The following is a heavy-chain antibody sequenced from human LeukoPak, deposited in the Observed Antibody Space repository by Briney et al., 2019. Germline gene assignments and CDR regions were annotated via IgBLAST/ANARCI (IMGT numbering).Heavy chain of an antibody. CDR2: IWYDGSNK. CDR3: ARDIAAAFDI. CDR1: GFTFSVYG. J-gene: IGHJ3*02. D-gene: IGHD6-13*01. Sequence: PGTSLRLSCAASGFTFSVYGMHWVRQGPGKGLEWVAVIWYDGSNKYYADSVKGRFTISRDNSKNTLYLQMNSLRAEDTAVYYCARDIAAAFDIWGQGTMVTVSS. V-gene: IGHV3-33*08.